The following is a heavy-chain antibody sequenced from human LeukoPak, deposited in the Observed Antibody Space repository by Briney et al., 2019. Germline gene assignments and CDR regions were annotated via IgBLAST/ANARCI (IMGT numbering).Heavy chain of an antibody. J-gene: IGHJ4*02. Sequence: GGSLRLSCEASGFTFSICGMHWVRQAPGKGLEWAAYTRYDGSDKYYIDSVKGRFTIARDNSKKTLYLQMTSLRPDDTAVYFCAKDEGVGASYFDYWGQGTLVAVSS. CDR3: AKDEGVGASYFDY. CDR1: GFTFSICG. V-gene: IGHV3-30*02. D-gene: IGHD1-26*01. CDR2: TRYDGSDK.